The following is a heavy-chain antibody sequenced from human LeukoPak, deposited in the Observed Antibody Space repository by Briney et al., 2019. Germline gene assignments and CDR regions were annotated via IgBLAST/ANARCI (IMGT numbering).Heavy chain of an antibody. CDR2: IYYSGST. CDR1: GGSISSYY. J-gene: IGHJ5*02. D-gene: IGHD4-17*01. V-gene: IGHV4-59*01. Sequence: SETLSLTCTVSGGSISSYYWSWIRQPPGKGLEWIGNIYYSGSTNYNPSLKSRVTISVDTSKNQFSLKLSSVTAADTAVYYCAREGTTVTPHWFDPWGQGTLVTVSS. CDR3: AREGTTVTPHWFDP.